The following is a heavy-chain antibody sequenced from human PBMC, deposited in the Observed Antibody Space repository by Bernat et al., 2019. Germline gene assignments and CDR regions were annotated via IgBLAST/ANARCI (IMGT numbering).Heavy chain of an antibody. CDR3: ARTRTTVTPTRGYYYYMDV. CDR1: GGSFSGYY. CDR2: INHSGST. J-gene: IGHJ6*03. D-gene: IGHD4-17*01. V-gene: IGHV4-34*01. Sequence: QVQLQQWGAGLLKPSETLSLTCAVYGGSFSGYYWSWIRQPPGMGLEWIGEINHSGSTNYNPSLKSRVTISVDTSKNQFSLKLSSVTAADTAVYYCARTRTTVTPTRGYYYYMDVWGKGTTVTVSS.